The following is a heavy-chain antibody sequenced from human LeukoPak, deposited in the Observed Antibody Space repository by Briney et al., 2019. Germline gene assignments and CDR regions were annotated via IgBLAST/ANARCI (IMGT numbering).Heavy chain of an antibody. V-gene: IGHV5-51*01. CDR3: LRHSNNWYTY. CDR1: GYSFSSYW. D-gene: IGHD6-13*01. Sequence: GESLKISCKGSGYSFSSYWVGWVRQMPGKGLEWMGIIYPGDCDTRYSPSCQGQVTISSDQSISTPARQWSSLKASDAALYYCLRHSNNWYTYWGQRTLVTVSS. CDR2: IYPGDCDT. J-gene: IGHJ4*02.